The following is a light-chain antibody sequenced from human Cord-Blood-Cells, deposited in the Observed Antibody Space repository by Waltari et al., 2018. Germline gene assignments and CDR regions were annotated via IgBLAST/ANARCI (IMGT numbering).Light chain of an antibody. CDR2: DAS. CDR1: QSVSSY. V-gene: IGKV3-11*01. Sequence: EIVLTQSPATLSLSPGERATPPCRASQSVSSYLAWYQQKPGQAPRRLIYDASNRATGIPARFRDSGSGTDFTLTISSLEPEDFAVYYCQQRSNWLFGGGTKVEIK. J-gene: IGKJ4*01. CDR3: QQRSNWL.